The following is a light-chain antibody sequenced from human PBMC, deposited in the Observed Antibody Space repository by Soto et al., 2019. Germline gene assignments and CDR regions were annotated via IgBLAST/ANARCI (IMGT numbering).Light chain of an antibody. V-gene: IGKV1-12*01. CDR2: GAS. CDR3: QQSKTFPLT. J-gene: IGKJ4*01. Sequence: DIQLTQSPSSVSASVGDSVTISCRASQGISTWLAWYQQKAGKAPKLLIYGASRLLNGVPSRFSGSGSGTYFTLTISNLQPEDFATYFCQQSKTFPLTFGGGTKVEIK. CDR1: QGISTW.